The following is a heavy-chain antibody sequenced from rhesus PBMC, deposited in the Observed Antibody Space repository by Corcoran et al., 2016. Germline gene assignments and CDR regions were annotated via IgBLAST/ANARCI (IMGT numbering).Heavy chain of an antibody. CDR2: IYGGSGST. Sequence: QVQLQESGPGLVKPSETLSLTSAVSGSSITSGYGWGWIRQPPGKGLEWIGQIYGGSGSTYYNPSRKSRVTVSKDTSKNQFSLKLSSVTAADTAVYYCAREGGSPNFDYWGQGVLVTVSS. V-gene: IGHV4-127*01. CDR1: GSSITSGYG. D-gene: IGHD6-25*01. J-gene: IGHJ4*01. CDR3: AREGGSPNFDY.